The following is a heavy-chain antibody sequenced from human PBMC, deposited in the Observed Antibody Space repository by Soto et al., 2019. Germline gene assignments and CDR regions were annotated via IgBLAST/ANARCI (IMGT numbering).Heavy chain of an antibody. D-gene: IGHD5-12*01. V-gene: IGHV1-69*06. CDR1: GGTFSSYA. Sequence: ASVKVSCKASGGTFSSYAISWVRQAPGQGLEWMGGIIPIFGTANYAQKFQGRVTITADKSTSTAYMELSSLRSEDTAVYYCARRTKNSGYDSYYYYGMDVWGQGTTVTV. J-gene: IGHJ6*02. CDR2: IIPIFGTA. CDR3: ARRTKNSGYDSYYYYGMDV.